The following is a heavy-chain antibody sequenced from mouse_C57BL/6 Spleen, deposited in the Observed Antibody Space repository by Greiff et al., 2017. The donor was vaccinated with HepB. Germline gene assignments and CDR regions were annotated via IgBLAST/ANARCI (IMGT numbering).Heavy chain of an antibody. J-gene: IGHJ4*01. Sequence: DVMLVESGGGLVQPGGSMKLSCAASGFTFSDAWMDWVRQSPEKGLEWVAVIRNKANNHATYYAESVKGRFTISRDDSKSSVYLQMNSLRAEDTGIYYCTVYDYDVPYAMDYWGQGTSVTVSS. CDR2: IRNKANNHAT. D-gene: IGHD2-4*01. CDR3: TVYDYDVPYAMDY. CDR1: GFTFSDAW. V-gene: IGHV6-6*01.